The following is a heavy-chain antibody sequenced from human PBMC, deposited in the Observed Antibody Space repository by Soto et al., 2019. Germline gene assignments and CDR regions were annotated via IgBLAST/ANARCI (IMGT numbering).Heavy chain of an antibody. CDR3: ARGTVVTHCDY. J-gene: IGHJ4*02. V-gene: IGHV1-3*05. CDR1: GYTFTSYA. D-gene: IGHD2-15*01. Sequence: QVQLAQSGAEEKKPGASVKGSCKASGYTFTSYAMHWVRQAPGQRLEWMGWINDGNGNTKYSQKFQGRVTITRDTSASTAYMELSSLRSQDTAVYYCARGTVVTHCDYWGQGTLVTVSS. CDR2: INDGNGNT.